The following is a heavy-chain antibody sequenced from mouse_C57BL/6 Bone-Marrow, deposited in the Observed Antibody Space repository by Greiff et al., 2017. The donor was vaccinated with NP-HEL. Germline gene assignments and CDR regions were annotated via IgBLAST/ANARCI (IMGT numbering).Heavy chain of an antibody. D-gene: IGHD3-2*02. J-gene: IGHJ2*01. CDR3: TDSSGT. V-gene: IGHV14-4*01. Sequence: VQLQQSGAELVRPGASVKLSCTASGFNIKDDYMHWVEQRPEQGLEWIGWIDPENGDTEYASKFPGKAPIPADTSSNTAYLQLSSLTSEDTAVYYCTDSSGTWGQGTTLTVSS. CDR2: IDPENGDT. CDR1: GFNIKDDY.